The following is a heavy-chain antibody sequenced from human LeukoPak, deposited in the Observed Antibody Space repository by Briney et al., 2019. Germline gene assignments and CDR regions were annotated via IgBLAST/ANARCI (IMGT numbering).Heavy chain of an antibody. J-gene: IGHJ6*04. V-gene: IGHV4-61*01. CDR1: GGSVSSGSYY. CDR2: IYYSGST. CDR3: ARDMAGTPYYYGMDV. Sequence: SETLSLTCTVSGGSVSSGSYYWSWIRQPPGKGLEWIGYIYYSGSTNYNPSLKSRVTISVDTSKNQFSLKLSSVTVADTAVYYCARDMAGTPYYYGMDVWGKGTTVTVSS. D-gene: IGHD6-19*01.